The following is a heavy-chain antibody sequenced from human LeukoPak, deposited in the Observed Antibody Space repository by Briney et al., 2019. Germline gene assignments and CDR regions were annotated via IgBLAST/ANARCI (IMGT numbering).Heavy chain of an antibody. CDR1: GGSISSYY. J-gene: IGHJ6*02. CDR3: ARQPMVRGVIPTYGMDV. D-gene: IGHD3-10*01. Sequence: PSETLSLTCTVSGGSISSYYWSWIRQPPGKGRDGMGYIYYSGSTNHNPSLKSRVTISVDTSKNQFSLKLSSVTAADTAVYYCARQPMVRGVIPTYGMDVWGQGTTVTVSS. CDR2: IYYSGST. V-gene: IGHV4-59*08.